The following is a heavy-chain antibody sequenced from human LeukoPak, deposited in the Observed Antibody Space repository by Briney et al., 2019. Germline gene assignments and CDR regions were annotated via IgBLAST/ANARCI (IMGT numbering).Heavy chain of an antibody. CDR1: GGTFSSSA. CDR3: ARVEGLGATTVGFDY. D-gene: IGHD1-26*01. CDR2: IIPLFGIA. Sequence: GSSVEVSCKASGGTFSSSAISWVRQAPGQGLEWMGRIIPLFGIANYAQKFRGRVTITADKSTSTAYMELSNLRSEDTAVYYCARVEGLGATTVGFDYWGQGTLVTVSS. V-gene: IGHV1-69*04. J-gene: IGHJ4*02.